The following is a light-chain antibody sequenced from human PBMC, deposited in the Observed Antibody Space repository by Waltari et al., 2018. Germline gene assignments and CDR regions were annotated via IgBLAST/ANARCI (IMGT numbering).Light chain of an antibody. J-gene: IGKJ1*01. Sequence: EIVLTQSPGTLSLSSGERATLSCRTSQSVSNNYLAWYQHKSGQAPRLLIFAASARAAGIPDRFSGSGSGTDFTLTISRLEPEDFAVYYCHQYGASPETFGQGTKVEIK. CDR3: HQYGASPET. CDR1: QSVSNNY. CDR2: AAS. V-gene: IGKV3-20*01.